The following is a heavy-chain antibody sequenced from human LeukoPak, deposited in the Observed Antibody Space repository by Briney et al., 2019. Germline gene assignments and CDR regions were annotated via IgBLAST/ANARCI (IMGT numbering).Heavy chain of an antibody. CDR3: AREPGRHLNDYSPYGMDV. Sequence: PGRSLRLSCAASGFTFSSYSMNWVRQAAGKGLEWVSSISSSSYIYYAASVKGRFTISRDNAKNSLYLQMNSLRGEETAMYYCAREPGRHLNDYSPYGMDVWGQGATVTVSS. CDR1: GFTFSSYS. D-gene: IGHD4-11*01. J-gene: IGHJ6*02. V-gene: IGHV3-21*01. CDR2: ISSSSYI.